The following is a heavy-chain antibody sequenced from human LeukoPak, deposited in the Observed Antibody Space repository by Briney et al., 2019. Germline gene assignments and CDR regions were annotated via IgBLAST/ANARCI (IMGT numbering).Heavy chain of an antibody. D-gene: IGHD3-22*01. V-gene: IGHV4-59*01. CDR2: IHNNGDT. CDR1: GDCIRSYY. J-gene: IGHJ4*02. Sequence: KSSETLSLTCTVSGDCIRSYYWNWMRQAPGKALEWIGHIHNNGDTAYNFSLKSRVTISMDTSKNQFSLKLSSVTAADTAVYYCGRWGYFDSGNYFVVDYWGQGTVVTVSS. CDR3: GRWGYFDSGNYFVVDY.